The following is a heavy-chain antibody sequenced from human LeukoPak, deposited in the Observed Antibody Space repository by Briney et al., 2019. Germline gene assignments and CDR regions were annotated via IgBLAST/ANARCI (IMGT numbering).Heavy chain of an antibody. D-gene: IGHD2-15*01. V-gene: IGHV3-30*18. CDR3: AKIVAVAATIDY. Sequence: PGGSLRLSCAASGFTFSSYGMHWVRQAPGKGLEWVAVISYDGSNKYYADSVKGRFTISRDNSKNTLYLQMNSLRAEDAAVYYCAKIVAVAATIDYWGQGTLVTVSS. CDR1: GFTFSSYG. CDR2: ISYDGSNK. J-gene: IGHJ4*02.